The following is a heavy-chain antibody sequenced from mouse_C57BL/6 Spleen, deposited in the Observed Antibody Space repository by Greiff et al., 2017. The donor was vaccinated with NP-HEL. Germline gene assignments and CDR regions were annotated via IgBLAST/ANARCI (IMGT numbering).Heavy chain of an antibody. J-gene: IGHJ2*01. Sequence: QVQLQQPGAELVRPGSSVKLSCKASGYTFTSYWMHWVKQRPIQGLEWIGNIDPSDSESHYNQKFKDKATLTVDKSSSTAYMQLSSLTSEDSAVYYCARSDGTNFDYWGQGTTLTVSS. D-gene: IGHD4-1*01. CDR2: IDPSDSES. CDR3: ARSDGTNFDY. CDR1: GYTFTSYW. V-gene: IGHV1-52*01.